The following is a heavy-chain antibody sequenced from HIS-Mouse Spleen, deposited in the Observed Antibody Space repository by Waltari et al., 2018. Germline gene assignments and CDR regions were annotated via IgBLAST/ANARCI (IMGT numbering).Heavy chain of an antibody. Sequence: EVQLVESGGGLVQPGGSLRLSCAASGFTVGTNHLGWVRQAPGKGLEWVSVIYSGGSTYYADSVKGRFTISRDNSKNTLYLQLNSLRAEDTAVYYCARDPPFRSSGLDYWGQGTLVTVSS. CDR1: GFTVGTNH. CDR2: IYSGGST. J-gene: IGHJ4*02. V-gene: IGHV3-66*01. CDR3: ARDPPFRSSGLDY. D-gene: IGHD6-19*01.